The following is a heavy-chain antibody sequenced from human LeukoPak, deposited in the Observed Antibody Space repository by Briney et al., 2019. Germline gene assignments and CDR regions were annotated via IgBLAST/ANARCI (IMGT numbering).Heavy chain of an antibody. Sequence: SETLSLPCAVYGGSFSGYYWSWIPQPPGKGLEWIGEINHSGSTNYNPSLKSRVTISVDTSKNQFSLKLSSVTAADTAVYYCARSRHLTYYYDSSGPPMGYWGQGTLVTVSS. V-gene: IGHV4-34*01. J-gene: IGHJ4*02. CDR2: INHSGST. CDR1: GGSFSGYY. CDR3: ARSRHLTYYYDSSGPPMGY. D-gene: IGHD3-22*01.